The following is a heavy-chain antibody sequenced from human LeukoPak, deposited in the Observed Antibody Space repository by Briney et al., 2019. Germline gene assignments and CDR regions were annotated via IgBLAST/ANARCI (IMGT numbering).Heavy chain of an antibody. Sequence: PSETLSLTCTVSGGSISSSNYYWCWIRQPPGKGLEWIGSIYYSGSTYYNPSLKSRVTISVDPSKNHFSLKLSSVTAADTAVYYCETITPRPGGMAYFDYWGQGTLVTVSS. CDR1: GGSISSSNYY. J-gene: IGHJ4*02. CDR2: IYYSGST. D-gene: IGHD6-6*01. CDR3: ETITPRPGGMAYFDY. V-gene: IGHV4-39*02.